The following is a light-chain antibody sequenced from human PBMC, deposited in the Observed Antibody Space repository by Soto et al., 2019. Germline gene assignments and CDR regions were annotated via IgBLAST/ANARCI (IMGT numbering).Light chain of an antibody. CDR2: QDI. CDR3: QAWDINTMV. Sequence: SYELTQPPSVSVSPGQTASITCSGDKLGDKYASWYQQKPGQSPVLVIYQDIRRPSGIPERFSGSSSGNTATLTISGTQATDEADYYCQAWDINTMVFGGGTKVTVL. CDR1: KLGDKY. V-gene: IGLV3-1*01. J-gene: IGLJ2*01.